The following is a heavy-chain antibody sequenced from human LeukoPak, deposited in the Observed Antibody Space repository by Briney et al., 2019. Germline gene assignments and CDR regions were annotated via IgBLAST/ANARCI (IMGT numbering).Heavy chain of an antibody. J-gene: IGHJ4*02. CDR2: IFYSGST. Sequence: PSETLSLTCTVSGGSISTSNYYWGWIRQPPGKGLEWIGNIFYSGSTYYSPSLRSRVTISLDTSRNQFSLKLSSVTAADTALYYCAKHYMGSSYNHGLDCWGQGTLVTVSS. V-gene: IGHV4-39*01. CDR1: GGSISTSNYY. CDR3: AKHYMGSSYNHGLDC. D-gene: IGHD3-10*01.